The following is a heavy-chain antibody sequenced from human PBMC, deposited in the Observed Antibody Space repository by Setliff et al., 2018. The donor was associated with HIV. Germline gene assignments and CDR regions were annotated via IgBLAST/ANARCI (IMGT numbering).Heavy chain of an antibody. CDR1: GGSIRNYY. CDR3: ARPRGGFGTYSYSYYMDV. CDR2: IYHSGST. J-gene: IGHJ6*03. Sequence: SETLSLTCTVSGGSIRNYYWSWIRQPPGKGLEWIGYIYHSGSTNYNPSLKSRVTMSIDTYKHQFSLKLSSVTAADTAVYYCARPRGGFGTYSYSYYMDVWGKGTTVTVSS. V-gene: IGHV4-59*08. D-gene: IGHD3-10*01.